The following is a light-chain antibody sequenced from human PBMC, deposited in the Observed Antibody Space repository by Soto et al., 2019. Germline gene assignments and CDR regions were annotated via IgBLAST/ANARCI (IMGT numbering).Light chain of an antibody. Sequence: QSALTQSPSASGSPGQSVTISCTGTSSDVGGHNYVSWYQHHPGKAPKLIIYEVSKRPSGVPDRFSDSKSGNTASLTVSGLQAEDEAVYYCSSTAGNNNLVFGGGTKVTVL. V-gene: IGLV2-8*01. CDR2: EVS. CDR3: SSTAGNNNLV. J-gene: IGLJ3*02. CDR1: SSDVGGHNY.